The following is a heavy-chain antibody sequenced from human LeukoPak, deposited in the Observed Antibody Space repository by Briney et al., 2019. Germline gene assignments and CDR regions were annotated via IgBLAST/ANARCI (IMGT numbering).Heavy chain of an antibody. CDR3: AKDVYNWNFYFDY. CDR1: GFTFSSYA. J-gene: IGHJ4*02. CDR2: ISASGYST. V-gene: IGHV3-23*01. Sequence: GGSLRLSCAASGFTFSSYAMSWVRQAPGKGLEWVSAISASGYSTYYADSVKGRFTISRDNSKKTLYPQMNSLRAEDTAIFYCAKDVYNWNFYFDYWGQGTLVTVSS. D-gene: IGHD1-7*01.